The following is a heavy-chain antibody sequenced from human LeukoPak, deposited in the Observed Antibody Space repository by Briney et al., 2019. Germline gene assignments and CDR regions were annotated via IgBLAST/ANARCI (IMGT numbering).Heavy chain of an antibody. CDR1: GASVSSNSAA. CDR3: STTKTTDASHI. J-gene: IGHJ3*02. D-gene: IGHD1-1*01. Sequence: SQTLSLTCAISGASVSSNSAAWSWIRQSPSRGLEWLGRTYFQSKWYTDYAVSVKSRITTNADTSKNQFSLQLNSVTPEDTAIYYCSTTKTTDASHIWGQGTMVTVSS. V-gene: IGHV6-1*01. CDR2: TYFQSKWYT.